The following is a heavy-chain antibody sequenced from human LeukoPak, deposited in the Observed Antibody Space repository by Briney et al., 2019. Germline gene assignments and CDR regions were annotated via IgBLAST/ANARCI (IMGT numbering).Heavy chain of an antibody. D-gene: IGHD4-17*01. CDR1: GDTVSNNF. Sequence: GGSLILSCAASGDTVSNNFMSWVRQAPGKGLEWVSVIYGGGSTYYADSVKGRFTISRDNSKNTLYLQMNSLRAEDTAVYYCARGPHGDYFDYWGQGTLVTVSS. CDR3: ARGPHGDYFDY. J-gene: IGHJ4*02. CDR2: IYGGGST. V-gene: IGHV3-53*01.